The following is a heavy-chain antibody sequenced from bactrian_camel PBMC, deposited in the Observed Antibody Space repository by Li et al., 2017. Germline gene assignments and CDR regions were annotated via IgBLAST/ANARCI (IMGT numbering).Heavy chain of an antibody. CDR3: AIGLHLEIMGSWADADFEY. Sequence: QVQLVESGGGSVQAGGSLKLSCVVSGNSIRTYFVGWFLQFPGKEREGVAALYIGGGSTYYADSVKGRFTISHDNAKNMLYLDMNSLKPEDTAMYYCAIGLHLEIMGSWADADFEYWGQGTQVTVS. D-gene: IGHD1*01. J-gene: IGHJ4*01. CDR2: LYIGGGST. CDR1: GNSIRTYF. V-gene: IGHV3S54*01.